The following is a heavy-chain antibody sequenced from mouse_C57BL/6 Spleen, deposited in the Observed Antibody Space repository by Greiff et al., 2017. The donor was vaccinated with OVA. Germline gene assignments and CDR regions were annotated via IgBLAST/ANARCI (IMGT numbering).Heavy chain of an antibody. D-gene: IGHD2-4*01. CDR3: ARSDYPYYYAMDY. V-gene: IGHV1-53*01. CDR2: INPSNGGT. CDR1: GYTFTSYW. Sequence: VKLQQPGTELVKPGASVKLSCKASGYTFTSYWMHWVKQRPGQGLEWIGNINPSNGGTNYNEKFKSKATLTVDKSSSTAYMQLSSLTSEDSAVYYCARSDYPYYYAMDYWGQGTSVTVSS. J-gene: IGHJ4*01.